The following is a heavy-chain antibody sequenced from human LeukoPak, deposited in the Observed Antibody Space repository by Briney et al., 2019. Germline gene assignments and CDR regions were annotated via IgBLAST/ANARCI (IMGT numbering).Heavy chain of an antibody. J-gene: IGHJ4*02. CDR3: ARAESDFWSGYYLGY. CDR2: IYYSGST. D-gene: IGHD3-3*01. CDR1: GGSISSYY. V-gene: IGHV4-59*08. Sequence: SETLSLTCTVSGGSISSYYWSWIRQPPGKGLEWIGYIYYSGSTNYNPSLKSRVTISVDTSKNQFSLKLSSVTAADTAVYYCARAESDFWSGYYLGYWGQGTLVTVSS.